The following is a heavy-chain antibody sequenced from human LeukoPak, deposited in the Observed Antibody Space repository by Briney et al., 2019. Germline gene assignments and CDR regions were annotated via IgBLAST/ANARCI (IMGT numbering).Heavy chain of an antibody. J-gene: IGHJ6*03. D-gene: IGHD4-17*01. CDR3: ARYDYGDYEDYFYYMDV. V-gene: IGHV3-48*01. CDR1: GFIFRSYS. Sequence: GGSLRLSCVASGFIFRSYSMNWVRQAPGKGLEWVAFITSSSDTISYADSVKGRFTISRDNAKNSLYLQMDGLRAEDTAVYYCARYDYGDYEDYFYYMDVWGKGTAVSVSS. CDR2: ITSSSDTI.